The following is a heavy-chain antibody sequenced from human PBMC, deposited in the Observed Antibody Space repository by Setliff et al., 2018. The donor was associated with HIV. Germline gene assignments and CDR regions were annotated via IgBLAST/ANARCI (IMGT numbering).Heavy chain of an antibody. D-gene: IGHD5-12*01. Sequence: SETLSLTCTVSGGSVGSGSYYWSWIRQSPGKGLEWIGYIYYSGSTTYNPTLRSRVTMSIDTSKNQFSLKVRSVSAADTAVYYCARDPPGYGGSNDYWGQGMLGTVSS. CDR3: ARDPPGYGGSNDY. CDR1: GGSVGSGSYY. CDR2: IYYSGST. J-gene: IGHJ4*02. V-gene: IGHV4-61*01.